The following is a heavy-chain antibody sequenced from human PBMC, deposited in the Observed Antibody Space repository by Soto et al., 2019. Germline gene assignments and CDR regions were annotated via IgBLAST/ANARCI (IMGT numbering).Heavy chain of an antibody. CDR2: IYYSGST. CDR1: GGSISSYY. D-gene: IGHD4-17*01. CDR3: ARAFYGDFDY. J-gene: IGHJ4*02. Sequence: SETLSLTCTVSGGSISSYYWSWIRQPPGKGLEWIGYIYYSGSTNYNPSLKSRVTISVDTSKNQFSLKLSSVTAADTAVYYCARAFYGDFDYWGQGTLVTVSS. V-gene: IGHV4-59*01.